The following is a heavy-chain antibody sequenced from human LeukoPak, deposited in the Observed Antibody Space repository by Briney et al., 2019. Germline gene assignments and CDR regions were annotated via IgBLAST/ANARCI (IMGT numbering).Heavy chain of an antibody. V-gene: IGHV1-8*03. Sequence: ASVKVSCKASGYTFTSYDINWVRQATGQGLEWMGWMNPNSGNTGYAQKFQGRVTITRNTSISTAYMELSSLRSEDTAVYYCARALSGWYLYYYYYMDVWGKGTTVTVSS. CDR3: ARALSGWYLYYYYYMDV. CDR2: MNPNSGNT. CDR1: GYTFTSYD. J-gene: IGHJ6*03. D-gene: IGHD6-19*01.